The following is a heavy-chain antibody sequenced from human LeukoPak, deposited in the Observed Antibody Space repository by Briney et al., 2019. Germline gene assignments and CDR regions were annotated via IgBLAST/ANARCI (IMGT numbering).Heavy chain of an antibody. Sequence: PGGSLRLSCAASGFTFDDYAMHWVRQAPGKGLEWVSGISWNSGSIGYADSVKGRFTISRDNAKNSLYLQMNSLRAEDTAIYYCANEYSKGDVWGQGTTVTVSS. V-gene: IGHV3-9*01. CDR3: ANEYSKGDV. CDR1: GFTFDDYA. CDR2: ISWNSGSI. D-gene: IGHD4-11*01. J-gene: IGHJ3*01.